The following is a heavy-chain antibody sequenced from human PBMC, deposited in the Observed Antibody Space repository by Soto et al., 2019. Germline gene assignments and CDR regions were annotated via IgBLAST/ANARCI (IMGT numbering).Heavy chain of an antibody. D-gene: IGHD2-2*01. V-gene: IGHV1-2*02. Sequence: ASVKVSCKASGYTFTGYYIHWVREAPGQGLEWMGWTNPQTGGTSYAQKFQGRVTLSRDTSINTAYLEVSRLRFDDAAVYFCARERYQVISDGMDVWGQGTTVTVS. CDR3: ARERYQVISDGMDV. J-gene: IGHJ6*02. CDR2: TNPQTGGT. CDR1: GYTFTGYY.